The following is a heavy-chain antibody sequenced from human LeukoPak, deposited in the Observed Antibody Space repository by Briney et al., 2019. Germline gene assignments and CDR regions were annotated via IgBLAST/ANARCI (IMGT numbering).Heavy chain of an antibody. Sequence: ASVKVSCKASGYTFTSYDINWVRQATGQGLEWMGWMNPNSGNTGYAQKSQGRVTITRNTSISTAYMELSSLRSEDTAVYYCARGRTFSSSWYRSDYYYYMDVWGKGTTATVSS. J-gene: IGHJ6*03. CDR2: MNPNSGNT. CDR3: ARGRTFSSSWYRSDYYYYMDV. CDR1: GYTFTSYD. V-gene: IGHV1-8*03. D-gene: IGHD6-13*01.